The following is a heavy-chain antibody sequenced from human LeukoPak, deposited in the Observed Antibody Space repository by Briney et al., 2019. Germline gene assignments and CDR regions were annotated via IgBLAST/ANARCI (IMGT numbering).Heavy chain of an antibody. J-gene: IGHJ4*02. Sequence: PSETLSLTCAVYGGSFSGYYWGWIRQPSGKGLEWIGEINHSGTTNYNPSLKSRVTISVDTSKNQFSLKMSSVTAAGTAVYYCAREGSAVTNFDYWGQGTLVTVSS. CDR3: AREGSAVTNFDY. CDR2: INHSGTT. CDR1: GGSFSGYY. D-gene: IGHD3-10*01. V-gene: IGHV4-34*01.